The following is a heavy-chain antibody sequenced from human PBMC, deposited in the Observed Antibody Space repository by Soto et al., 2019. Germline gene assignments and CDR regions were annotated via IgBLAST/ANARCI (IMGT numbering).Heavy chain of an antibody. D-gene: IGHD3-3*01. V-gene: IGHV3-30*18. Sequence: PGGSLRLSCAASGFTFSSYGMHWVRQAPGKGLEWVAVIPYDGSNKYYADSVKGRFTISRDNSKNTLYLQMNSLRAEDTAVYYCAKGHYDFWSGYYTFDYYYYYGMDVWGQGTTVTVSS. J-gene: IGHJ6*02. CDR3: AKGHYDFWSGYYTFDYYYYYGMDV. CDR2: IPYDGSNK. CDR1: GFTFSSYG.